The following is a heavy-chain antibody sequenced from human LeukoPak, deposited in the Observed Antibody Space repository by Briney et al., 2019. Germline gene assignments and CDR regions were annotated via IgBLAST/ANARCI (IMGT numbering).Heavy chain of an antibody. CDR2: ISGGGGST. Sequence: GGSLRLSCSASGFTFTSYSMNWVRQAPGKGLEWVSTISGGGGSTYYADSVKGRFTISRDNSKNTLYLQVNSLRAEDTAVYYCAKGGKWDVTPFDYWGQGTLVTVSS. CDR1: GFTFTSYS. V-gene: IGHV3-23*01. D-gene: IGHD1-26*01. J-gene: IGHJ4*02. CDR3: AKGGKWDVTPFDY.